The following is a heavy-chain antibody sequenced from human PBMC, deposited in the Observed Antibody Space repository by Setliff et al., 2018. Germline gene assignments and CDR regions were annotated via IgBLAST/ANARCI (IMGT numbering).Heavy chain of an antibody. CDR2: IMQDGGAQ. D-gene: IGHD3-3*01. CDR1: GFTFNNYW. CDR3: ARIFLYGTSWYFDN. J-gene: IGHJ4*02. Sequence: PGGSLRLSCEAFGFTFNNYWMSWVRQAPGKGLEWVANIMQDGGAQYYLDSVKGRFTVSRDNSNNTLYLHMSSLRAGDTAVYFCARIFLYGTSWYFDNWGQGTLVTVSS. V-gene: IGHV3-7*03.